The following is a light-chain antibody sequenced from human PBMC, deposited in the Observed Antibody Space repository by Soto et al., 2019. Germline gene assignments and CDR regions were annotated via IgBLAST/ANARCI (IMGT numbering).Light chain of an antibody. CDR1: QSVSSSY. Sequence: EIVLTQSPGTLSLSPGERATLSCRASQSVSSSYLAWYQQKPGQAPRLLIYGASSRATGIPDRFSGSGSGTDFTLTISRLEPEYFAVYYCQQYGSSPRVTVGQGTKVEIK. J-gene: IGKJ1*01. V-gene: IGKV3-20*01. CDR2: GAS. CDR3: QQYGSSPRVT.